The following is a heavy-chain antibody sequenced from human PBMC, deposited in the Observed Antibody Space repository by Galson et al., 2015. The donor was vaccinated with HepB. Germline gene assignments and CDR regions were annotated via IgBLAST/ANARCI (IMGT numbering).Heavy chain of an antibody. D-gene: IGHD6-13*01. Sequence: SCAASGFTFSSYGMHWVRQAPGKGLGWVAVIWYDGSNKYYADSVKGRFTISRDNSKNTLYLQMNSLRAEDTAVYYCARDFSGYSRPFDIWGQGTMVTVSS. J-gene: IGHJ3*02. CDR2: IWYDGSNK. CDR1: GFTFSSYG. V-gene: IGHV3-33*08. CDR3: ARDFSGYSRPFDI.